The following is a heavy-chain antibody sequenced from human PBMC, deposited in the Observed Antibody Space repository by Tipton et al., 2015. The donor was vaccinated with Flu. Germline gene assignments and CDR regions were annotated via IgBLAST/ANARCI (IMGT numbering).Heavy chain of an antibody. CDR3: ARGRTIFGVVIPLDWFDP. J-gene: IGHJ5*02. CDR2: FYHSGST. CDR1: GYSISSGYY. D-gene: IGHD3-3*01. V-gene: IGHV4-38-2*01. Sequence: TLSLTCAVSGYSISSGYYWGWIRQPQGKGLEWIGSFYHSGSTYYNPSLKSRVTISVDTSKNQFSLKLSSVTAADTAVYYCARGRTIFGVVIPLDWFDPWGQGTLVTVSS.